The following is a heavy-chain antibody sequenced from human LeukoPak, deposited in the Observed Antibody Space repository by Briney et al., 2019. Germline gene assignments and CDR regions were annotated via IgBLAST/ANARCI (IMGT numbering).Heavy chain of an antibody. CDR2: IYHSGST. D-gene: IGHD3-22*01. CDR3: ARDHGSDSSGYYRDDY. Sequence: SETLSLTCTVSGYSISSGYYWGWIRQPPGKGLEWIGRIYHSGSTYYNPSLKSRVTISVGTSKNQFSLKLSSVTAADTAVYYCARDHGSDSSGYYRDDYWGQGTLVTVSS. V-gene: IGHV4-38-2*02. CDR1: GYSISSGYY. J-gene: IGHJ4*02.